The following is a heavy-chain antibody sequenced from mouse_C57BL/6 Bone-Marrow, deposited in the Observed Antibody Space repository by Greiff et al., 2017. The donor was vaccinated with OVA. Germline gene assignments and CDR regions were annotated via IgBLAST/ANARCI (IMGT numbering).Heavy chain of an antibody. D-gene: IGHD2-5*01. CDR2: IYPGDGDT. CDR3: ALYSNYD. CDR1: GYAFSSSW. J-gene: IGHJ2*01. V-gene: IGHV1-82*01. Sequence: QVQLQQSGPELVKPGASVKISCKASGYAFSSSWMNWVKQRPGKGLEWIGRIYPGDGDTNYNGKFKGKATLTADKSSSTAYMQLSSLTSEDSAVYFCALYSNYDWGQGTTLTVSS.